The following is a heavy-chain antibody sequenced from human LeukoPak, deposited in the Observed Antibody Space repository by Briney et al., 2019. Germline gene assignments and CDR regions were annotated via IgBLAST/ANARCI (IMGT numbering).Heavy chain of an antibody. CDR2: IYYSGST. CDR1: GGSISSYY. Sequence: SETLSLTCTVSGGSISSYYWSWIRQPPGKGLEWIGYIYYSGSTNYNPSLKSRVTISVDTSKNQFSLKLSSVTAADTAVYYCANEPYCSSTSCYPNGNYWGQGTLVTVSS. D-gene: IGHD2-2*01. CDR3: ANEPYCSSTSCYPNGNY. V-gene: IGHV4-59*08. J-gene: IGHJ4*02.